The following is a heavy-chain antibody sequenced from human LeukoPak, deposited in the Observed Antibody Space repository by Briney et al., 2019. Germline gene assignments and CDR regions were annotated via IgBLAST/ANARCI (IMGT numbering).Heavy chain of an antibody. J-gene: IGHJ4*02. Sequence: GGSLRLSCAASGFTFSTYSMNWVRQAPGKGLEWVSSISSGSGYIYYADSVKGRFTISRDNAKNSLYLQMNSLRAEDTAVYYCARAVESNGRNALDYWGQGTLVTVSS. D-gene: IGHD4-23*01. CDR1: GFTFSTYS. CDR3: ARAVESNGRNALDY. V-gene: IGHV3-21*01. CDR2: ISSGSGYI.